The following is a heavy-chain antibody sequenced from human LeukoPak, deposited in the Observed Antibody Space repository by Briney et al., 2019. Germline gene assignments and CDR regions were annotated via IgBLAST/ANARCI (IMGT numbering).Heavy chain of an antibody. Sequence: GGSLRLSCAASGFSFGSYGMHWVRQAPGKGLQWVAVISHERSNKYYADSVKGRFTISRDNSKNMVYLQMNSLRAENTAVYYCARTREQWQVLDYWGQGTLVTVSS. CDR1: GFSFGSYG. J-gene: IGHJ4*02. CDR2: ISHERSNK. V-gene: IGHV3-30*03. CDR3: ARTREQWQVLDY. D-gene: IGHD6-19*01.